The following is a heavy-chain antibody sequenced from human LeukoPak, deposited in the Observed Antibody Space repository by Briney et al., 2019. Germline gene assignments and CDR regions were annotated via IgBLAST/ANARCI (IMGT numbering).Heavy chain of an antibody. D-gene: IGHD6-19*01. J-gene: IGHJ4*02. CDR2: IVVGSGNT. V-gene: IGHV1-58*01. CDR3: AAVPRIAVAGTSSFDY. Sequence: SVKVSCKASGFTFTSSAVQWVRQARGQRLEWIGWIVVGSGNTNYAQKFQERVTITRDMSTSTAYMELSSLRSEDTAVYYCAAVPRIAVAGTSSFDYWGQGTLVTVSS. CDR1: GFTFTSSA.